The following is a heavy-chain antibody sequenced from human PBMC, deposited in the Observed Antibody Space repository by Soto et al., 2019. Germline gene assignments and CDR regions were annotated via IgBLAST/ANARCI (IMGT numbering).Heavy chain of an antibody. J-gene: IGHJ5*02. Sequence: QLQLQESGPGLVKPSETLSLTCTVSGDSISSSTYYWGWIRQSPGKGLEWIGSIYYSGSTYYSPSLKSRITISVDASKNHFSLKLSSVTTADTAVYYCARLKAIPWWFAPWGPGALVIVSS. CDR2: IYYSGST. CDR1: GDSISSSTYY. CDR3: ARLKAIPWWFAP. V-gene: IGHV4-39*01. D-gene: IGHD2-21*01.